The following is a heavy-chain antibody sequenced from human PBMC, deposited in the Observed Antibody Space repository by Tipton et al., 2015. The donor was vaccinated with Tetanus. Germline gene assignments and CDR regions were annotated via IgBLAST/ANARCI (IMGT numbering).Heavy chain of an antibody. D-gene: IGHD2-8*01. CDR2: IYPGDSDT. V-gene: IGHV5-51*01. J-gene: IGHJ4*02. CDR1: GYIFNNYW. CDR3: ARAHCTDGVCNFDF. Sequence: QLVQSGGEVKKPGESLKISCKGSGYIFNNYWIGWVRQKPGKGLEWMGIIYPGDSDTRYSPSFQGQVTTSVDKSINTAYLQWSSLKASDTSMFYCARAHCTDGVCNFDFWGQGALVTVAS.